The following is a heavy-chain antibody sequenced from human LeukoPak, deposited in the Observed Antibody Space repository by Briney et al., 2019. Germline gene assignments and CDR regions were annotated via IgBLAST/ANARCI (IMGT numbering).Heavy chain of an antibody. CDR2: ISYHGSNK. V-gene: IGHV3-30-3*01. J-gene: IGHJ4*02. CDR3: ARDRSSYFDY. CDR1: GFTFSSYA. Sequence: GGSLRLSCAASGFTFSSYAMHWVRQAPGKGLEWVAVISYHGSNKYYADSVKGRFTVSRDNSKNTLYLQMNSLRAEDTAVYYCARDRSSYFDYWGQGTLVTVSS.